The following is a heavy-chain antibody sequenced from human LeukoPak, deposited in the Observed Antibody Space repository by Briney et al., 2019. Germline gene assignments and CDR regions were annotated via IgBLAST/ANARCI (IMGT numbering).Heavy chain of an antibody. D-gene: IGHD2-2*01. CDR2: LSYDGTNK. V-gene: IGHV3-30-3*01. CDR3: ARLSGLGYCTSTSCYISQFYCDY. Sequence: GGSLRLSCAASGFTFSNYPMHWVRQAPGKGLDWVAFLSYDGTNKYYPDSVKGRFTISRDNSKNTLYLQMNSLRAEDTAVYYCARLSGLGYCTSTSCYISQFYCDYWGQGTLVTVSS. J-gene: IGHJ4*02. CDR1: GFTFSNYP.